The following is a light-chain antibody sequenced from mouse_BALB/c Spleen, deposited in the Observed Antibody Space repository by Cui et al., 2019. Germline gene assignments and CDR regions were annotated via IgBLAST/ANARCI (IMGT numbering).Light chain of an antibody. CDR1: SSVSY. J-gene: IGKJ1*01. CDR2: DTS. Sequence: QIVLIQSPALMSAPPGETVTMTCSASSSVSYMYWYQQKPGSSPRLLIYDTSNLASGVPVRCSGSGSGTSYSLTISRMEAEDAATYYCQQWSSYTFGGGTKLEIK. CDR3: QQWSSYT. V-gene: IGKV4-55*01.